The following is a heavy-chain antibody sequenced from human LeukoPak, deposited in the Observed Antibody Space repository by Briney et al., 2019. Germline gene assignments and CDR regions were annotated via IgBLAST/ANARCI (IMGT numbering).Heavy chain of an antibody. CDR2: MNPNSGNT. CDR1: GYTFTSYD. V-gene: IGHV1-8*03. D-gene: IGHD6-19*01. J-gene: IGHJ6*03. Sequence: ASVKVSCKASGYTFTSYDINWVRQATGQGLEWMGWMNPNSGNTGYAQKFQGRVTITRNTSISTTYMELSSLGSEDTAVYYCARGGSGWYGDYYYMDVWGKGTTVTVSS. CDR3: ARGGSGWYGDYYYMDV.